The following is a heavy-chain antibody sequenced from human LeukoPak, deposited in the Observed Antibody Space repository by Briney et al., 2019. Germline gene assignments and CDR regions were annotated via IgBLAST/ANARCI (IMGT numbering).Heavy chain of an antibody. CDR2: IYYSGST. D-gene: IGHD3-22*01. V-gene: IGHV4-59*01. Sequence: PSETLSLTCTVSGGSISSYYWSWIRQPPGKGLEWIGYIYYSGSTNYNPSLKSRVTISVDTSKNQFSLKLSSVTAADTAVYYCARGGGNYYDSSGYPFDYWGQGTLVTVSS. CDR3: ARGGGNYYDSSGYPFDY. J-gene: IGHJ4*02. CDR1: GGSISSYY.